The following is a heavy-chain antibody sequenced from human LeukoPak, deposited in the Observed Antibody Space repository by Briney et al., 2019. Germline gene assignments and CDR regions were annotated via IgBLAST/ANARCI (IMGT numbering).Heavy chain of an antibody. V-gene: IGHV4-34*01. Sequence: SETLSLTCAVYGGSFSGYYWSWIRQPPGEGLEWIGEINHSGSTNYNPSLKNRVTISVDTSKNQFSLKLSSVTAADTAVYYCARFRIAVADAYYYYYMDVWGKGTTVTVSS. D-gene: IGHD6-19*01. CDR1: GGSFSGYY. J-gene: IGHJ6*03. CDR2: INHSGST. CDR3: ARFRIAVADAYYYYYMDV.